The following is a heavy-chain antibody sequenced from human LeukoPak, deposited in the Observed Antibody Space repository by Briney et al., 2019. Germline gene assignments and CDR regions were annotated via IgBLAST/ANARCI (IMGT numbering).Heavy chain of an antibody. CDR2: INPNSGGT. Sequence: ASVKVSCKASGYTFTGYYMHWVRQAPGQGLEWMGWINPNSGGTNYAQKFQGRVTMTRDTSISTAYMELSRLRSDDTAVYYCARALVMVVPAARRRGSDAFDIWGQGTMVTVSS. CDR1: GYTFTGYY. D-gene: IGHD2-2*01. V-gene: IGHV1-2*02. J-gene: IGHJ3*02. CDR3: ARALVMVVPAARRRGSDAFDI.